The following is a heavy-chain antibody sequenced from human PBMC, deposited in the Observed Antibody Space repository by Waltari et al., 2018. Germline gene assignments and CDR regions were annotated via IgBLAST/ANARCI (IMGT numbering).Heavy chain of an antibody. V-gene: IGHV3-30*02. CDR1: GFNFNIYG. D-gene: IGHD5-12*01. Sequence: QVFLVESGGGVVQPGDSLRLSCVSSGFNFNIYGMHWVRQAPGNGLEWVAFTRFDGINKHYADSVKGRFTISRDNTKNTLYLQMNSLRGEDSAMYYCAREDIVSETQWRGNQYRGNSGYDLWGQGTLVSVSS. J-gene: IGHJ4*01. CDR2: TRFDGINK. CDR3: AREDIVSETQWRGNQYRGNSGYDL.